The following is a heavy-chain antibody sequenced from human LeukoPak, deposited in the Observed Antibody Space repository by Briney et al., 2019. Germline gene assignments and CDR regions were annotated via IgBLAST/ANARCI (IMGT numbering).Heavy chain of an antibody. CDR1: GFTFSSYE. J-gene: IGHJ6*04. V-gene: IGHV3-48*03. Sequence: GGSLRLSCAASGFTFSSYEMNWVRQAPGKGLEWVSYISSSGSTIYYADSVKGRFTNSRDNAKNSLYLQMNSLRAEDTAVYYCARGYGDYRRYYYYGMDVWGKGTTVTVSS. D-gene: IGHD4-17*01. CDR2: ISSSGSTI. CDR3: ARGYGDYRRYYYYGMDV.